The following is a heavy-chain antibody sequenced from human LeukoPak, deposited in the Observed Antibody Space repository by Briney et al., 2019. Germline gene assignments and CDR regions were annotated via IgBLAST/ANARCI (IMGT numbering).Heavy chain of an antibody. CDR2: ISHSGST. J-gene: IGHJ3*02. CDR3: AWPGYCSATICSDAFDI. D-gene: IGHD2-2*01. CDR1: GESFSRYY. Sequence: SETLSLTCAVYGESFSRYYWNWIRQPPGKGLEWIGEISHSGSTNYNPSLKSRVTISVDTSKNQFSLKLSSVTAADTAVYYCAWPGYCSATICSDAFDIWGQGTMVTVSS. V-gene: IGHV4-34*01.